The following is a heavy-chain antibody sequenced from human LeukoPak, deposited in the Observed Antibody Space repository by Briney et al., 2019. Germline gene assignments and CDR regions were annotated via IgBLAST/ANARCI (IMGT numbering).Heavy chain of an antibody. CDR1: GFTFSSYA. J-gene: IGHJ4*02. V-gene: IGHV3-30-3*01. CDR2: ISYDGSNK. D-gene: IGHD6-19*01. Sequence: GGSLRLSCAASGFTFSSYAMHWVRQAPGKGLEWVAVISYDGSNKYYADSVKGRFTISRDNSKNTLYLQMNSLRAEDTAVYYCARIAVAEYYFGYWGQGTLVTVSS. CDR3: ARIAVAEYYFGY.